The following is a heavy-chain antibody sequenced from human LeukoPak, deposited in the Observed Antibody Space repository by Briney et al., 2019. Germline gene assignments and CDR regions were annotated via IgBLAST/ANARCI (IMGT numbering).Heavy chain of an antibody. V-gene: IGHV3-49*03. CDR3: TRAYTQLGFDP. CDR2: IRSKAYGGTT. CDR1: GFTFGDYA. J-gene: IGHJ5*02. D-gene: IGHD2-2*01. Sequence: GGSLRLSCTASGFTFGDYAMSWFRQAPGKGLEWVGFIRSKAYGGTTEYAASVKGRFTISRDDSKSIAYLQMNSLKTEDTAVYYCTRAYTQLGFDPWGQVTLVTVSS.